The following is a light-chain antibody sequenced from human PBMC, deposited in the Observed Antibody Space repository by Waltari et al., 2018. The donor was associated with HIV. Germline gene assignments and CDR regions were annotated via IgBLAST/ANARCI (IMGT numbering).Light chain of an antibody. CDR2: QDY. CDR3: QTWDRSTVDVS. V-gene: IGLV3-1*01. Sequence: SYDLTQPPSVSVSPGQTVNITCSGDNLGHKYACWYLHKPGQSPVMVIFQDYKRPSGIPERVSGSNSGNTATLTISETQPIDEADYYCQTWDRSTVDVSFGGGTKLTVL. CDR1: NLGHKY. J-gene: IGLJ2*01.